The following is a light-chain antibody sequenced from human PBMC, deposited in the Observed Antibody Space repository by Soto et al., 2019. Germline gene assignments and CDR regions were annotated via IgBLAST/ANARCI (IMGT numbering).Light chain of an antibody. Sequence: QSVLTQPASVSGSPGQSITISCTGTSSDVGSYNLVSWYQQHPGKAPKLMIYEVSKRPSGVSNRFSGSKSGNTASLTISGLQAEDEADYYCCSYAGSSISLVFGGGTKLTVL. V-gene: IGLV2-23*02. CDR2: EVS. J-gene: IGLJ2*01. CDR3: CSYAGSSISLV. CDR1: SSDVGSYNL.